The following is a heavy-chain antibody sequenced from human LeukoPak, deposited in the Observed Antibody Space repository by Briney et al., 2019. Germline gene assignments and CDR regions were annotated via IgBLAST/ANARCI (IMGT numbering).Heavy chain of an antibody. V-gene: IGHV1-3*01. CDR2: INAGNGNT. CDR3: ARVHGSGSYYYYDMDV. D-gene: IGHD3-10*01. Sequence: ASVKLSCKASGYTFNSYAMQWGRQAPGQRLEWMGWINAGNGNTKYSQKFQGRVTITRDTSTSTVYMELSSLRSEDTAVYYCARVHGSGSYYYYDMDVWGQVTTVTVSS. J-gene: IGHJ6*02. CDR1: GYTFNSYA.